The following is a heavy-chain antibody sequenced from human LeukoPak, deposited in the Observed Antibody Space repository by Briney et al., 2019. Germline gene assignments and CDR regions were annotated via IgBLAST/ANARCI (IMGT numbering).Heavy chain of an antibody. CDR1: GFTFSSYG. Sequence: GGSLRLSCAASGFTFSSYGMHWVRQAPGKGLEWVAFIRYDGSNKYYADSVKGRFTISRDNSKNTLYLQMNSLRAEDTAVYYCAKDSPMVRRIFGAFDIWGQGTMVTVSS. D-gene: IGHD3-10*01. V-gene: IGHV3-30*02. CDR3: AKDSPMVRRIFGAFDI. CDR2: IRYDGSNK. J-gene: IGHJ3*02.